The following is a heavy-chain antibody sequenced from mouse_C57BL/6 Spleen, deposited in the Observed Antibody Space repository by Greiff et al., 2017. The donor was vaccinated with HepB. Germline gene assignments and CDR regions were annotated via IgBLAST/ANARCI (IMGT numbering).Heavy chain of an antibody. CDR2: INPNNGGT. Sequence: EVQLQQSGPELVKPGASVKISCKASGYTFTDYYMNWVKQSHGKSLEWIGDINPNNGGTSYNQKFKGKATLTVDKSSSTAYMELRSLTSEDSAVYYCARWGYGSSLDYWGQGTTLTVSS. V-gene: IGHV1-26*01. D-gene: IGHD1-1*01. J-gene: IGHJ2*01. CDR3: ARWGYGSSLDY. CDR1: GYTFTDYY.